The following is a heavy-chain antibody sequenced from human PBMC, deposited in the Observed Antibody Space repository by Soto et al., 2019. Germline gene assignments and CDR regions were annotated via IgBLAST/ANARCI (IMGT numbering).Heavy chain of an antibody. CDR1: GGSISTNNYY. CDR2: IFYNGNT. Sequence: QLQLQESGPGLVKPSETLSLTCTVSGGSISTNNYYWGWIRQPPGKGLEWIGTIFYNGNTYYNSSLKSRLHLSVDPSRKPFSLSLSSVTAAHTAVYYCVRGYSYTGWFAPWGQGTLVTVSS. V-gene: IGHV4-39*01. CDR3: VRGYSYTGWFAP. J-gene: IGHJ5*02. D-gene: IGHD2-21*01.